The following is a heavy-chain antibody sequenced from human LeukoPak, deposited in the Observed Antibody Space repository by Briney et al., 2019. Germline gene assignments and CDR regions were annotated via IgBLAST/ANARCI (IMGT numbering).Heavy chain of an antibody. J-gene: IGHJ4*02. CDR2: ISYDGSNK. D-gene: IGHD1-26*01. V-gene: IGHV3-30*18. Sequence: GRSLRLSCAASGFTFSSYGMHWVRQAPGKGLEWVAVISYDGSNKYYADSVKGRFTISRDDSKNTLYLQMNSLRAEDTAVYYCAKGGSRIVGATPFDYWGQGTLVTVSS. CDR1: GFTFSSYG. CDR3: AKGGSRIVGATPFDY.